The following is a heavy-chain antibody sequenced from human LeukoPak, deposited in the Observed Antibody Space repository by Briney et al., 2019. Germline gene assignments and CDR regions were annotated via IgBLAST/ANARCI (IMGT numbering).Heavy chain of an antibody. Sequence: PSETLSLTCTVSGGSISSSSYYWGWIRQPPGKGLEWIGSIYYSGSTYYNPSLKSRVTISVDTSKNQFSLKLSSVTAADTAVYYCARELVTANLIDYWGQGTLVTVSS. J-gene: IGHJ4*02. CDR3: ARELVTANLIDY. D-gene: IGHD2-15*01. V-gene: IGHV4-39*07. CDR2: IYYSGST. CDR1: GGSISSSSYY.